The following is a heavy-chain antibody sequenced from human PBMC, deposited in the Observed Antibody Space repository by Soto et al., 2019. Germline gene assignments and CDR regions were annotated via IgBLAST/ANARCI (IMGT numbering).Heavy chain of an antibody. CDR1: GFTFSSYW. CDR3: AKDRFDVDIVATIAYDFDY. J-gene: IGHJ4*02. CDR2: INSDESST. Sequence: PGGSLRLSCAASGFTFSSYWMHWVRQAPGKGLVWVSRINSDESSTSYADSVKGRFTISRDNSKNTLYLQMNSLRAEDTAVYYCAKDRFDVDIVATIAYDFDYWGQGTLVTVSS. V-gene: IGHV3-74*01. D-gene: IGHD5-12*01.